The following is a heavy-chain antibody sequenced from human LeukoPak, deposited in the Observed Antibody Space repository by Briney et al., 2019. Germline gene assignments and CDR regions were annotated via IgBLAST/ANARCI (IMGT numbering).Heavy chain of an antibody. J-gene: IGHJ4*02. D-gene: IGHD1-26*01. CDR3: ARGAVGATSHFDY. CDR2: IIPILGIA. Sequence: SVKVSCKASGGTFSSYAISWVRQAPGQGLEWMGRIIPILGIANYAQKFQGRVTITADKSTSTAYMELSSLRSEDTAVYYCARGAVGATSHFDYWGQGTLVTVSS. CDR1: GGTFSSYA. V-gene: IGHV1-69*04.